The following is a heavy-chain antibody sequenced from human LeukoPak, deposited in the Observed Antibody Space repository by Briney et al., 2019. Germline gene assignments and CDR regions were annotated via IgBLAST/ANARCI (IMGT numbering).Heavy chain of an antibody. V-gene: IGHV4-34*01. CDR3: AREVFTIFGVVILYFDY. Sequence: SETLSLTCAVYGGSFSGYYWSWIRQPPGKGLEWIGSIYYSGSTYYNPSLKSRVTISVDTSKNQFSLKLSSVTAADTAVYYCAREVFTIFGVVILYFDYWGQGTLVTVSS. CDR2: IYYSGST. D-gene: IGHD3-3*01. J-gene: IGHJ4*02. CDR1: GGSFSGYY.